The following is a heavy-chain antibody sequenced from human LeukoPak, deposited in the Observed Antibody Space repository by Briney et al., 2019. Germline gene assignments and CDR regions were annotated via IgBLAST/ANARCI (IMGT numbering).Heavy chain of an antibody. J-gene: IGHJ4*02. CDR1: GGTCSSYT. V-gene: IGHV1-69*02. CDR3: ARGVKNGLKVAYYFDY. CDR2: IIPILGIA. Sequence: ASVKVSCKASGGTCSSYTISWVRQAPGQGLEWMGRIIPILGIANYAQKFQGRVTITADKSTSTAYMELSSLRSEDTAVYYCARGVKNGLKVAYYFDYWGQGTLVTVSS. D-gene: IGHD2-8*01.